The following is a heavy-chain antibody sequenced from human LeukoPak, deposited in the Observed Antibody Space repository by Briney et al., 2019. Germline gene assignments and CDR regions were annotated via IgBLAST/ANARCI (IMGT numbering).Heavy chain of an antibody. CDR2: IHSGGST. D-gene: IGHD2-15*01. V-gene: IGHV3-66*01. J-gene: IGHJ3*02. CDR3: ARSKVVVARDDAFDI. Sequence: GGSLRLSCAASGFTVSSNYMSWVRQAPGKGLEWVSVIHSGGSTYYADSVKGRFTISRDNSKNTLYLQMNSLRAEDTAVYYGARSKVVVARDDAFDIWGQGTMVTVSS. CDR1: GFTVSSNY.